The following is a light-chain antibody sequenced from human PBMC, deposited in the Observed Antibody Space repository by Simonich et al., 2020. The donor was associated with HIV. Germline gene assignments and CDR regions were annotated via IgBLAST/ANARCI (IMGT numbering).Light chain of an antibody. CDR1: QSLASN. V-gene: IGKV3-15*01. CDR2: YAS. J-gene: IGKJ3*01. Sequence: EIPMTQSPATLSVSPGDRATLTCRAIQSLASNLAWYQQKPGQAPRLLLFYASSRSTGIPARCSGSGFGTEFTLTISSMQSEDFAVYYCQQYNNWPFSVGPGTKVDIK. CDR3: QQYNNWPFS.